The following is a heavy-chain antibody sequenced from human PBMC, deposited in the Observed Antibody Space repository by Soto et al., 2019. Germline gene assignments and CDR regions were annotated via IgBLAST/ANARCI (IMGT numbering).Heavy chain of an antibody. J-gene: IGHJ4*02. CDR1: GGSFSGYY. CDR2: INHSGST. D-gene: IGHD1-1*01. Sequence: SETLSLTCAVYGGSFSGYYWSWIRQPPGKGLEWIGEINHSGSTNYNPSLKSRVTISVDTSKNQFSLKLSSVTAADTAVYYCARGQRAVQRPSLYYFDYWGQGTLVTVSS. CDR3: ARGQRAVQRPSLYYFDY. V-gene: IGHV4-34*01.